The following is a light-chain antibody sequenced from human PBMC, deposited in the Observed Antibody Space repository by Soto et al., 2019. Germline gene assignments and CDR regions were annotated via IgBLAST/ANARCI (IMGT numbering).Light chain of an antibody. V-gene: IGLV1-47*01. Sequence: QSVLTQPPSASGTPGQRVIISCSGSSSNIGSNYVFWYQQLPGAAPRLLIYRNDQRPSGVPDRFSGSKSGTSASLAIRGLRSDDEADYYCAVWDDSLTIQWVFGGGTKLTVL. CDR1: SSNIGSNY. J-gene: IGLJ3*02. CDR3: AVWDDSLTIQWV. CDR2: RND.